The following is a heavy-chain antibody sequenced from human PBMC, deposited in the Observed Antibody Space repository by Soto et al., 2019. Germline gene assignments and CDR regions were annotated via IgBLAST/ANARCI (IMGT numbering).Heavy chain of an antibody. D-gene: IGHD1-26*01. CDR1: SLL. Sequence: SLLSSLLRQMAWKGLECMGRIEPSYSYTNYSPSFQGQVTILAEKSISTAYLQWSSMKASDTAMYYCERRGGDGYNSGLLGPSWFDPWGQGTLVTVSS. CDR3: ERRGGDGYNSGLLGPSWFDP. CDR2: IEPSYSYT. V-gene: IGHV5-10-1*04. J-gene: IGHJ5*02.